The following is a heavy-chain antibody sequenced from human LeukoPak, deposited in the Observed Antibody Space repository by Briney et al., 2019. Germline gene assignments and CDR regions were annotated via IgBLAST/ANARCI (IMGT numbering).Heavy chain of an antibody. D-gene: IGHD2-15*01. CDR2: INQDSSEK. J-gene: IGHJ4*02. CDR1: GGSFSGYY. CDR3: VQGWRDN. Sequence: ETLSLTCAVYGGSFSGYYWSWVRQAPGKGLEWVANINQDSSEKYYVDSVKGRFTISRDNAKNLLYLQLNTLRPEDTAVYYCVQGWRDNWGQGTLVTVSS. V-gene: IGHV3-7*01.